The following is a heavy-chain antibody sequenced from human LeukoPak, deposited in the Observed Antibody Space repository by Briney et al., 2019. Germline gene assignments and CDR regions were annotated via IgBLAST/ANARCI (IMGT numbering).Heavy chain of an antibody. Sequence: PGGSLRLSCAASGFTFSSYAMSWVRQAPGKGLEWVSAISGSGGSTYYADSVKGRFTISRDNSKNTLYLQMNSLRAEDTAVYYCAKDGREGMEADNWFDPWGQGTLVTVSS. CDR3: AKDGREGMEADNWFDP. D-gene: IGHD2-15*01. CDR2: ISGSGGST. V-gene: IGHV3-23*01. CDR1: GFTFSSYA. J-gene: IGHJ5*02.